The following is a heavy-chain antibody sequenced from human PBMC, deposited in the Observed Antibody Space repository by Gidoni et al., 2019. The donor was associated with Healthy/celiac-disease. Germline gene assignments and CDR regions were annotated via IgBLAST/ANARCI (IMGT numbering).Heavy chain of an antibody. D-gene: IGHD6-13*01. Sequence: EVQLLASGGGLVQPGGSLRLSCAASGFTFSSYAMRWVRQAPGKGLGWVSVIRGSGGNTYYADSVKGRFTISRDNSKNTLYLQMNSLRAEDTAVYYCAKGGGSSWSNWFDPWGQGTLVTVSS. CDR1: GFTFSSYA. J-gene: IGHJ5*02. CDR2: IRGSGGNT. V-gene: IGHV3-23*01. CDR3: AKGGGSSWSNWFDP.